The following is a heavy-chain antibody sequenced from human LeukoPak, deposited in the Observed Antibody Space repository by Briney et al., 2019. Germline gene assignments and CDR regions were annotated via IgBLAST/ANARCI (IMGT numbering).Heavy chain of an antibody. CDR2: INTSNGNT. D-gene: IGHD4-11*01. CDR1: GYTFTSYA. Sequence: GASVKVSCKASGYTFTSYAIHWVRQAPGQRLEWMGWINTSNGNTKYSQKFQGRVTITRDTSASTAYMALSSLRFEDTAIYYCARVYRERSYFDYWGQGTLVTVSS. V-gene: IGHV1-3*04. CDR3: ARVYRERSYFDY. J-gene: IGHJ4*02.